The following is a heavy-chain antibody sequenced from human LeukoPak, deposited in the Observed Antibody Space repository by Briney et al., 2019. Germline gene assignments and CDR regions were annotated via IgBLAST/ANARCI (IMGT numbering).Heavy chain of an antibody. Sequence: SETLSLTCTVSGVSISSGDYYWSWIRQPPGKSLEWIGYTYYSGSTYYNPSLKSRVTISVDTSKNQFSLKLSSVTAADTAVYYCARPYYYDSRIDPWGQGTRVTVSS. V-gene: IGHV4-30-4*01. D-gene: IGHD3-22*01. CDR1: GVSISSGDYY. CDR2: TYYSGST. CDR3: ARPYYYDSRIDP. J-gene: IGHJ5*02.